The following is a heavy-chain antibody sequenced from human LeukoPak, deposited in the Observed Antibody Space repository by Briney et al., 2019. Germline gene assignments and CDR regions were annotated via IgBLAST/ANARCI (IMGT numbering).Heavy chain of an antibody. J-gene: IGHJ3*01. CDR3: VREKVGYYDSSGYC. CDR2: ISSSSSTI. D-gene: IGHD3-22*01. CDR1: GFTFSSYS. Sequence: GGSLRLSCAASGFTFSSYSMNWVRQAPGKGLEWVSYISSSSSTIYYADSVKGRFTISRDNAKNSLYLQMNSLRDEDTAVYYCVREKVGYYDSSGYCWGQGTMVTVSS. V-gene: IGHV3-48*02.